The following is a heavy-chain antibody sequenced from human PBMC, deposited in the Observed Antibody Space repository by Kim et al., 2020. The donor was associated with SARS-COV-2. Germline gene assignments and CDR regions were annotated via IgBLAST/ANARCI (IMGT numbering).Heavy chain of an antibody. Sequence: GGSLRLSCAASGFTFSSYAMSWVRQAPGKGLEWVSAISGSGGSTYYADSVKGRFTISRDNSKNTLYLQMNSLRAEDTAVYYCAKDGEYYYGSGSYYLMFGVLFDYWGQGTLVTVSS. CDR2: ISGSGGST. CDR3: AKDGEYYYGSGSYYLMFGVLFDY. J-gene: IGHJ4*02. D-gene: IGHD3-10*01. CDR1: GFTFSSYA. V-gene: IGHV3-23*01.